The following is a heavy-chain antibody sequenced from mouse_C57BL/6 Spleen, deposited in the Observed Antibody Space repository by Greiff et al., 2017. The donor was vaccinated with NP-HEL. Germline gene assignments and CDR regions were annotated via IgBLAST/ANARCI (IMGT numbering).Heavy chain of an antibody. D-gene: IGHD2-4*01. CDR3: ARDDYDGNYAMDY. J-gene: IGHJ4*01. Sequence: EVKLVESGGGLVKPGGSLKLSCAASGFTFSSYAMSWVRQTPEKRLEWVATISDGGSYTYYPDNVKGRFTISRDNAKNNLYLQMSHLKSEDTAMYYCARDDYDGNYAMDYWGQGTSVTVSS. V-gene: IGHV5-4*01. CDR1: GFTFSSYA. CDR2: ISDGGSYT.